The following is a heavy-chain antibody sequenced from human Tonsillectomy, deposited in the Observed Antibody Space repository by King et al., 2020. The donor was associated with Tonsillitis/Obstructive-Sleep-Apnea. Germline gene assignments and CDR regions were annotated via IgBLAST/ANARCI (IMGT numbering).Heavy chain of an antibody. CDR3: ARGLNESSGYPDY. D-gene: IGHD3-22*01. CDR1: GFTFSNYG. V-gene: IGHV3-33*01. J-gene: IGHJ4*02. CDR2: IWYDGSNK. Sequence: VQLVESGGGVVQPGTSLRLSCAASGFTFSNYGMHWVRQAPGKGLEWVAVIWYDGSNKYYADSVKGRFTISRDNSKNTLFLQMNSLRAEDTAMYYCARGLNESSGYPDYWGQGTLVTVSS.